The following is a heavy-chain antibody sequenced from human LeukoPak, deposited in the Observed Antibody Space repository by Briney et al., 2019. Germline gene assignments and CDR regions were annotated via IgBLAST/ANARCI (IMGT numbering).Heavy chain of an antibody. J-gene: IGHJ4*02. Sequence: EASVKVSCKASGGTFISYAISWVRQAPGQGLEWMGGIIPIFGTANYAQKFQGRVTITTDEFTSTAYMELSSLRSEDTAVYYCARDLSSSGGFDYWGQGTLVTVSS. CDR1: GGTFISYA. CDR2: IIPIFGTA. V-gene: IGHV1-69*05. D-gene: IGHD6-6*01. CDR3: ARDLSSSGGFDY.